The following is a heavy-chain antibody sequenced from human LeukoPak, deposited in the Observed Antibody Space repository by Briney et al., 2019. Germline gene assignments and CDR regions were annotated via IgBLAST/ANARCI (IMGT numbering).Heavy chain of an antibody. J-gene: IGHJ3*02. V-gene: IGHV4-4*08. D-gene: IGHD7-27*01. Sequence: PSETLSLTCNVSGASMTIYYWTWIRQPPGKGLEWIGYVYSSGRNNYNPSLKSRVTISLDTSKNQFSLKLSSVTAADTAVYYCARRRSDNWGSGNAFDIWGQGTMVTVSS. CDR2: VYSSGRN. CDR3: ARRRSDNWGSGNAFDI. CDR1: GASMTIYY.